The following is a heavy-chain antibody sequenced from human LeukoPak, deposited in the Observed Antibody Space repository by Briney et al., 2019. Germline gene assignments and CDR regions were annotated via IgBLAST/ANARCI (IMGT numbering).Heavy chain of an antibody. CDR3: ARLAITSEIFDY. CDR1: GFTFSNYW. V-gene: IGHV3-7*01. Sequence: GGSLRLSCAASGFTFSNYWMSWVRQAPGKGLEWVANIKQEGSEKYYVDSVKGRFTISRDNARNSLYLQMNSLRAEDTAVFYCARLAITSEIFDYWGQGTLVTVSS. D-gene: IGHD3-3*01. CDR2: IKQEGSEK. J-gene: IGHJ4*02.